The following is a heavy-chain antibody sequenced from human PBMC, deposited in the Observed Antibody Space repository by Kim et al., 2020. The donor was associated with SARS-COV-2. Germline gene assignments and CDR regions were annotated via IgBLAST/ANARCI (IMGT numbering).Heavy chain of an antibody. V-gene: IGHV3-66*01. CDR3: TTDYYYF. J-gene: IGHJ4*01. CDR1: GFTATSDY. Sequence: GGSLRLSCSTSGFTATSDYISWVRQAPGKGLEWVSIDYTVGSTYYADSVKGRFTIARDESKNTLFLHMNSLRPDDSAVYFCTTDYYYF. CDR2: DYTVGST. D-gene: IGHD3-10*01.